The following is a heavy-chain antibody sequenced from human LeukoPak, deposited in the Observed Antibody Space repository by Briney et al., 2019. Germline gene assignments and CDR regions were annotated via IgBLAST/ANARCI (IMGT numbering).Heavy chain of an antibody. J-gene: IGHJ4*02. CDR2: IYYGGST. CDR1: GGSISSYY. Sequence: SATLSLTCTVSGGSISSYYRSWIRQPPGKGLGWLGYIYYGGSTNYNPSLKSRVTISVDTSNNQFSLKLISVTAADTAVYYCARAGATYYYDSSGYYSTPTTFVYWGQGTLVTIAS. V-gene: IGHV4-59*01. D-gene: IGHD3-22*01. CDR3: ARAGATYYYDSSGYYSTPTTFVY.